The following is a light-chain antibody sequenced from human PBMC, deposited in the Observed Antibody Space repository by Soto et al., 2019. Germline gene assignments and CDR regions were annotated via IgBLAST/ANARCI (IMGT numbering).Light chain of an antibody. CDR2: RSD. CDR3: AAWDDSLNAWA. Sequence: QSVLTQPPSASGTPGQRIIISCSGSSPNIGRNTVKWYRQLPGTAPKLLIGRSDQRPSGVPDRFSGSQSDTSASLAISGLQSEDEADYICAAWDDSLNAWAFGGGTKLTVL. J-gene: IGLJ3*02. V-gene: IGLV1-44*01. CDR1: SPNIGRNT.